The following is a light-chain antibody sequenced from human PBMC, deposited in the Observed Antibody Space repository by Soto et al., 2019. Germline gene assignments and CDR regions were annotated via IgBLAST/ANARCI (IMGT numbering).Light chain of an antibody. Sequence: QSALTQPASVSGSPGQSITISCTGTSRDVGSYNLVSWYQQHPGKAPKLMIYEGSKRPSGVSNRFSGSKSGNTASLTISGLQAEDEADYYCCSYAGSSTYVFGTETKLTVL. CDR3: CSYAGSSTYV. CDR2: EGS. CDR1: SRDVGSYNL. J-gene: IGLJ1*01. V-gene: IGLV2-23*01.